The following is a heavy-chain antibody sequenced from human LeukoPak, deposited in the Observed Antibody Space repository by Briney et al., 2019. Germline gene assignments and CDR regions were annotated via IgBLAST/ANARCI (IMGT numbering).Heavy chain of an antibody. CDR3: TRDQTPYY. CDR2: IRSKVYGGTP. V-gene: IGHV3-49*04. Sequence: GGSLRLSCTASGFTFGDYAMTWVRQAPGKGLEWVGFIRSKVYGGTPEYAASVKGRFTISRDDSKGIAYLQMNSLKTEDTGVYYCTRDQTPYYWGQGTLVTVSS. J-gene: IGHJ4*02. CDR1: GFTFGDYA.